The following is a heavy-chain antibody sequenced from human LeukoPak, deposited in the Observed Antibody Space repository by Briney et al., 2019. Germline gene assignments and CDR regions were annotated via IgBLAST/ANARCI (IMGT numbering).Heavy chain of an antibody. CDR3: ATVPKYCSSTSCYTTFDY. V-gene: IGHV1-2*02. CDR2: INPNSGGT. D-gene: IGHD2-2*02. CDR1: GYTFTGYY. Sequence: ASVKVSCKASGYTFTGYYMHWVRQAPGQGLEWMGWINPNSGGTNYAQKFQGRVTMTRDTSISTAYMELSRLRSDDTAVYYCATVPKYCSSTSCYTTFDYWGQGTLVTVSS. J-gene: IGHJ4*02.